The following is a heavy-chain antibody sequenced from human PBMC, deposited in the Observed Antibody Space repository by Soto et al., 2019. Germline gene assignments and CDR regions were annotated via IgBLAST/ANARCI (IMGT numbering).Heavy chain of an antibody. CDR3: ARDRRYCSDTFCYNGMDV. V-gene: IGHV4-4*02. Sequence: QVQLQESGPGLVKPSGTLSLTCAVSGGSISSSNWWSWVRQPPGKGLEWIGEIYHSGSTNYNPSLKSRVTISVDKSNNQFSLKLSSVTAADTAVYYCARDRRYCSDTFCYNGMDVWGQGTTVTVSS. CDR2: IYHSGST. J-gene: IGHJ6*02. CDR1: GGSISSSNW. D-gene: IGHD2-15*01.